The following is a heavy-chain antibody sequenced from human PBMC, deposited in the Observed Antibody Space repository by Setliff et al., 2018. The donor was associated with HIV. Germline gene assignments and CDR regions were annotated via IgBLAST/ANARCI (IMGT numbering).Heavy chain of an antibody. V-gene: IGHV1-2*04. CDR2: INPNSGGT. Sequence: ASVKVSCKASGYTFTGYYIHWVRQAPGEGLEWMGRINPNSGGTDYAQKFQGWVTMTRETSISTAYMELGRLKSDDAAVYYCARGRTNSSYYNFWSAYSSTMDVWGHGTTVTVSS. D-gene: IGHD3-3*01. CDR3: ARGRTNSSYYNFWSAYSSTMDV. J-gene: IGHJ6*02. CDR1: GYTFTGYY.